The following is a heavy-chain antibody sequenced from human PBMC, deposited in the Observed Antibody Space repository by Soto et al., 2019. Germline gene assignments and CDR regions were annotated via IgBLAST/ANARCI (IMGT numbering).Heavy chain of an antibody. Sequence: EVQLVESGGGLIQPGGSLRLSCAASGFTVSSNYMSWVRQAPGKGLEWVSVLYSGGNTYYADSVKGRFTISRDNSKNTVYLQMNSLRAADTAVYYCARVGRAGFIWSLDYWGQGTLVTVSS. CDR2: LYSGGNT. CDR1: GFTVSSNY. V-gene: IGHV3-53*01. D-gene: IGHD6-13*01. CDR3: ARVGRAGFIWSLDY. J-gene: IGHJ4*02.